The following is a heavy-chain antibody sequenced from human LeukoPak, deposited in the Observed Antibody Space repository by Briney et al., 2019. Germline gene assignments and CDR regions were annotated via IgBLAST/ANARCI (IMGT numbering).Heavy chain of an antibody. D-gene: IGHD1-26*01. J-gene: IGHJ4*02. CDR3: ARDNSGAYGN. CDR1: GFHFSDYY. V-gene: IGHV3-11*01. CDR2: ISNTGTTI. Sequence: PGGSLRLSCVASGFHFSDYYMMWIRQAPGKGLEWVSYISNTGTTIYYADSVKGRFTISRDNAKNSLYLQMNSLRAEDTAVYYCARDNSGAYGNSGQGTLVTVSS.